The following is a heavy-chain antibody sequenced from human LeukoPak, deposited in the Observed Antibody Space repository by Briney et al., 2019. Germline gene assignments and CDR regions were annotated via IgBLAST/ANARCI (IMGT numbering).Heavy chain of an antibody. CDR1: GGTLSSYA. J-gene: IGHJ4*02. Sequence: SVKVSCKASGGTLSSYAISWVRQAPGQGLEWMGGIIPIFGTANYAQKFQGRVTITTDESTSTAYMELSSLRSEDTAVYYCARGKYCSGGSCYGPKWNYFDYWGQGTLVTVSS. V-gene: IGHV1-69*05. D-gene: IGHD2-15*01. CDR2: IIPIFGTA. CDR3: ARGKYCSGGSCYGPKWNYFDY.